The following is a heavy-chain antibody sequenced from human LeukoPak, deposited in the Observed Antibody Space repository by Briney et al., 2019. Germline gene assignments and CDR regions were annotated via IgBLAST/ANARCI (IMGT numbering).Heavy chain of an antibody. CDR3: ARSLVIPESFYYYYYMDV. CDR2: VFYAGSP. D-gene: IGHD3-16*02. J-gene: IGHJ6*03. CDR1: GDSISSSSYY. Sequence: SETLSLTCTVSGDSISSSSYYWVWIRQSPGGGLEWIGHVFYAGSPHYNPPLRSRLSISLDTSRNQFSLRLTSVTAADTAVYYCARSLVIPESFYYYYYMDVWGTGTTVTVSS. V-gene: IGHV4-39*07.